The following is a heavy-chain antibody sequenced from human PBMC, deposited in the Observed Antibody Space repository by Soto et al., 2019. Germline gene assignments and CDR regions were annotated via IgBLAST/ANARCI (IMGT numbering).Heavy chain of an antibody. V-gene: IGHV4-59*01. D-gene: IGHD3-22*01. CDR3: ARERLTSYYYCVMDV. CDR2: IYYSGST. CDR1: GGSISSYY. J-gene: IGHJ6*02. Sequence: SETLSLTCTVSGGSISSYYWSWIRQPPGKGLEWIGYIYYSGSTNYNPSLKSRVTISVDTSKNQFSLKLSSVTAADTAVYYCARERLTSYYYCVMDVWGQGTPVSVSS.